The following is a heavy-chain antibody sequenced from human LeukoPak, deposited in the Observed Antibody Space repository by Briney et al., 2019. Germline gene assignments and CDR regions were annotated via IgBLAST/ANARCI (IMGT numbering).Heavy chain of an antibody. J-gene: IGHJ4*02. Sequence: PGGSLRLSCAASGFTFSDYYMSWIRQAPGKGLEWVSAISGSGGSTYYADSVKGRFTISRDNSKNTLYLQMNSLRAEDTAVYYCAKESSSMVNLYFDYWGQGTLVTVSS. CDR2: ISGSGGST. CDR3: AKESSSMVNLYFDY. CDR1: GFTFSDYY. V-gene: IGHV3-23*01. D-gene: IGHD3-10*01.